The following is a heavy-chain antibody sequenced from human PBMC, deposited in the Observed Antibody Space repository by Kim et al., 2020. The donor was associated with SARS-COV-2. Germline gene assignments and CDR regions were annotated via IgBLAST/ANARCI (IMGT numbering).Heavy chain of an antibody. Sequence: GGSLRLSCAASGFTFSSYGMHWVRQAPGKGLEWVAVIWYDGSNKYYADSVKGRFTISRDNSKNTLYLQMNSLRAEDTAVYYCARRGLLEWLPGDAFDIWGDGTLVTVSS. D-gene: IGHD3-3*01. J-gene: IGHJ3*02. CDR3: ARRGLLEWLPGDAFDI. V-gene: IGHV3-33*01. CDR2: IWYDGSNK. CDR1: GFTFSSYG.